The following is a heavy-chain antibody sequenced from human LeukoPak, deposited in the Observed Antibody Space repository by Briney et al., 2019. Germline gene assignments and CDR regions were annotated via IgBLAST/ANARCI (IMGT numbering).Heavy chain of an antibody. Sequence: PGGSLRLSCAASGITFSDYYMSWIRQAPGQGLECISYTYNSGTTILYADSVKGRFTISRDNAKNSLYLQMNSLRAEDTAVYYCARAAYPWYFGYWGQGTLVTVSS. J-gene: IGHJ4*02. CDR1: GITFSDYY. CDR3: ARAAYPWYFGY. V-gene: IGHV3-11*04. CDR2: TYNSGTTI. D-gene: IGHD2-2*01.